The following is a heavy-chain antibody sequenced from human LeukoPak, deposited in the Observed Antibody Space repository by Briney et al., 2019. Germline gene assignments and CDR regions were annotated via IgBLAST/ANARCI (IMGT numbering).Heavy chain of an antibody. CDR3: ARGGGLEL. J-gene: IGHJ6*02. D-gene: IGHD3-16*01. CDR1: GFTFSSYW. Sequence: GGSLRLSCAASGFTFSSYWMNWARQAPGKGLEWVASINHNGNVNYYVDSVKGRFTISRDNAKNSLYLQMSNLRAEDTAVYFWARGGGLELRGQGATVTVSS. CDR2: INHNGNVN. V-gene: IGHV3-7*03.